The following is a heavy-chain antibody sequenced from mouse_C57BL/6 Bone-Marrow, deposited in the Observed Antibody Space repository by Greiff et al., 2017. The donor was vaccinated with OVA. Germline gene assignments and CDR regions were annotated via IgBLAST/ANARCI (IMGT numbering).Heavy chain of an antibody. Sequence: VQLQESGAELARPGASVKLSCKASGYTFTSYGISWVKQRTGQGLEWIGEIYPRSGNTYYNEKFKGKATLTADKSSSTAYMELRSLTSEDSAVYFCARNLYYSNYEAWFAYWGQGTLVTVSA. CDR3: ARNLYYSNYEAWFAY. CDR1: GYTFTSYG. D-gene: IGHD2-5*01. J-gene: IGHJ3*01. V-gene: IGHV1-81*01. CDR2: IYPRSGNT.